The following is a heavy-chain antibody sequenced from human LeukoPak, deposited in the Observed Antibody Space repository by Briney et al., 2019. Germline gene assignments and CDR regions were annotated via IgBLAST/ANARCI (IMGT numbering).Heavy chain of an antibody. V-gene: IGHV3-23*01. CDR3: AKSRAVDVNWFDP. J-gene: IGHJ5*02. CDR1: GFNFSSYA. CDR2: ISGSGIYT. Sequence: GGSPRLSCAASGFNFSSYAMSWVRQAPGKGLEWVSAISGSGIYTYYADSVKGRFTISRDNSKNTLYLQMNTLRAEDTAVYYCAKSRAVDVNWFDPWGQGTLVTVSS. D-gene: IGHD3-10*01.